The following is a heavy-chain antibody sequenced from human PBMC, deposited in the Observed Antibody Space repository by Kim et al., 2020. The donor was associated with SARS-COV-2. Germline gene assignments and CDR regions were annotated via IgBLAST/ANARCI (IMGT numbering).Heavy chain of an antibody. CDR2: ISSRSTHI. CDR3: ARDFSDGDYEFDY. J-gene: IGHJ4*02. CDR1: GFTFSTYS. Sequence: GGSLRLSCAASGFTFSTYSRNWVRQAPGKGLEWVSSISSRSTHIYYADSLKGRFTISRDNAKNSLDLQMNSLRAEDTAVYYCARDFSDGDYEFDYWGQGTLVTVSS. D-gene: IGHD4-17*01. V-gene: IGHV3-21*01.